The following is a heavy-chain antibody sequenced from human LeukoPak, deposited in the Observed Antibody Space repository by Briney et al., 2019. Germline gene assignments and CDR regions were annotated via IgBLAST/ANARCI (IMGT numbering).Heavy chain of an antibody. CDR2: INPLSGST. D-gene: IGHD3-3*01. J-gene: IGHJ4*02. Sequence: APVKVSCKASGYTFTTYYMHWVRQAPGQGLEWMGIINPLSGSTTYAHKFQDRLTMTRDTPTSTVYMELSSLRSEDTAVYYCARVHDFWSGFFDYWGQGALVTVSS. V-gene: IGHV1-46*01. CDR1: GYTFTTYY. CDR3: ARVHDFWSGFFDY.